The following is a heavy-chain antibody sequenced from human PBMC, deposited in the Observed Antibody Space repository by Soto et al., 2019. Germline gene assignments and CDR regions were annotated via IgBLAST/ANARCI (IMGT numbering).Heavy chain of an antibody. D-gene: IGHD2-2*01. CDR3: AKDSGYQLPDNYFYYGLDV. Sequence: LRLSCTARGFALTPYTLHWVRQAPGKGLEWVAAISYDEIDKKYASSVKGRFTVSRDNVKNTLSLQMNSLRPEDTAVYYCAKDSGYQLPDNYFYYGLDVWGQGTTVTVSS. CDR2: ISYDEIDK. J-gene: IGHJ6*02. CDR1: GFALTPYT. V-gene: IGHV3-30*04.